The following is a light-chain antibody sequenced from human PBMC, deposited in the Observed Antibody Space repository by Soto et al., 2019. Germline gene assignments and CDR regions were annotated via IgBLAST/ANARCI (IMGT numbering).Light chain of an antibody. V-gene: IGLV2-23*02. Sequence: QSALTQPASVSGSPGQSITISCTGTSSNVGSYDLVSWYQQHPGKAPKLMIYEVSKRPSGVSNRFSGSKSGNTASLTISGLQADDEADYYCCSYAGIGTYVFGSGTKLTVL. J-gene: IGLJ1*01. CDR2: EVS. CDR3: CSYAGIGTYV. CDR1: SSNVGSYDL.